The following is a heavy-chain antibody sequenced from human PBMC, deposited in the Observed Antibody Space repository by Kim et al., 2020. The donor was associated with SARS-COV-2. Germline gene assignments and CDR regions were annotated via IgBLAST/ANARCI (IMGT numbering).Heavy chain of an antibody. Sequence: GGSLRLSCTASGFTFSTSGMNWARQAPGKWLELVSHINPISSHIYYTDSVRGRFTNTRDNAKNSLYWQMNDLRDENTAVYYCAGDSVGPARNTGMDVWGRGATGTVS. CDR3: AGDSVGPARNTGMDV. CDR2: INPISSHI. D-gene: IGHD1-26*01. V-gene: IGHV3-21*01. CDR1: GFTFSTSG. J-gene: IGHJ6*02.